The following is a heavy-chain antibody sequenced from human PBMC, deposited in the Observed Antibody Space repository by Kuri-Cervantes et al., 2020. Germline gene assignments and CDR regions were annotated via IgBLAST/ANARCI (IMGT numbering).Heavy chain of an antibody. CDR3: ARVVWNGSAGFDP. CDR1: GGSFSGYY. Sequence: SETLSLTCAVYGGSFSGYYWSWTRQPPGKGLEWIGEINHSGSTNHNLSLKSRVTISVDKSKNQFSLKLSSVTAADTAVYYCARVVWNGSAGFDPWGQGTLVTVSS. V-gene: IGHV4-34*01. CDR2: INHSGST. D-gene: IGHD1-26*01. J-gene: IGHJ5*02.